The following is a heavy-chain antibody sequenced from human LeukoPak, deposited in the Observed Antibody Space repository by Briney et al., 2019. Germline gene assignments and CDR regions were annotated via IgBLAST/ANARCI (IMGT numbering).Heavy chain of an antibody. CDR1: GDSINNYY. CDR2: IYHTGSS. J-gene: IGHJ6*02. Sequence: PSETLSLACTVSGDSINNYYWSWIRQPPGKGLEWIGYIYHTGSSNYNPSLKSRVTTSVDTSKNQFSLKVTSVTPEDTAVYYCARAKNPAGQMRQSSSWYSHYYYDMDVWGQGTTVTVSS. CDR3: ARAKNPAGQMRQSSSWYSHYYYDMDV. D-gene: IGHD6-13*01. V-gene: IGHV4-59*12.